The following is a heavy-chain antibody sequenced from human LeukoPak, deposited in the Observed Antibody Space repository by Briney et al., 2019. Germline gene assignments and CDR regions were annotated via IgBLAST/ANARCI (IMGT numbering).Heavy chain of an antibody. D-gene: IGHD1-1*01. V-gene: IGHV3-11*01. CDR3: ARQGTGTPPDRPFYYYYGMDV. J-gene: IGHJ6*02. CDR1: GFTFSDYY. Sequence: KPGGSLRLSCAASGFTFSDYYMSWIRQAPGKGLEWVSDISSSGSTIYYADSVKGRFTISRDNAKNSLYLQMNSLRAEDTAVYYCARQGTGTPPDRPFYYYYGMDVWGQGTTATVSS. CDR2: ISSSGSTI.